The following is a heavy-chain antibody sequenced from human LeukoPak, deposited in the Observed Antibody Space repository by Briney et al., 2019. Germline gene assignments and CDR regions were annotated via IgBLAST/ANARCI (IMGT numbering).Heavy chain of an antibody. V-gene: IGHV4-61*02. CDR2: IYTSGST. CDR1: GGSISSGSYY. J-gene: IGHJ4*02. Sequence: SETLSLTCTVSGGSISSGSYYWSWIRQPAGKGLEWIGRIYTSGSTNYNPSLKSRVTISVDTSKNQFSQKLSSVTVADTAEYYCARAARGFLHYFDYWGQGTLVTVPS. CDR3: ARAARGFLHYFDY. D-gene: IGHD3-10*01.